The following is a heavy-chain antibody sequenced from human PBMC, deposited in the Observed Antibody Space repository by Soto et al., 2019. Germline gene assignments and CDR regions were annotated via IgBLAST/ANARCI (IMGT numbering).Heavy chain of an antibody. CDR2: INHSGST. CDR1: GGSFSGYY. Sequence: QVQLQQWGAGLLKPSETLSLTCAVYGGSFSGYYWSWIRQPPGKGLGWIGEINHSGSTNYNPSLKSRVTISVDTSKNQFSLKLSSVTAADTAVYYCARGAYIVVVVAATPRRAFDIWGQGTMVTVSS. CDR3: ARGAYIVVVVAATPRRAFDI. D-gene: IGHD2-15*01. J-gene: IGHJ3*02. V-gene: IGHV4-34*01.